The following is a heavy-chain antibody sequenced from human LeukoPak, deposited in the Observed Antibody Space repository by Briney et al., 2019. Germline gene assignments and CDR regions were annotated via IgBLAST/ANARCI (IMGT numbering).Heavy chain of an antibody. D-gene: IGHD2-15*01. CDR3: ARRARRYCSGGSCYLNWFDP. CDR1: GYTFTSYD. J-gene: IGHJ5*02. CDR2: MNPNSGNT. V-gene: IGHV1-8*01. Sequence: ASVKVSCKASGYTFTSYDINWVRQAPGQGLEWMGWMNPNSGNTGYAQKFQGRVTMTRNTSISTAYTELSSLRSEDTAVYYCARRARRYCSGGSCYLNWFDPWGQGTLVTVSS.